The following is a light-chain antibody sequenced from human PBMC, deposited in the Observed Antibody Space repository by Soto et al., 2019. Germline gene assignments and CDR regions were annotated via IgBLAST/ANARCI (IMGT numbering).Light chain of an antibody. Sequence: EIVMTQSPATLSVSPGERATLSCRASQSVSSKLAWYQQKPGQAPRLLIHGASTRATGIPARFSGSESGTEFTLTISSLQSEDFAVYYCQQYNNWSWTFGQGTKVEIK. CDR2: GAS. CDR1: QSVSSK. CDR3: QQYNNWSWT. V-gene: IGKV3-15*01. J-gene: IGKJ1*01.